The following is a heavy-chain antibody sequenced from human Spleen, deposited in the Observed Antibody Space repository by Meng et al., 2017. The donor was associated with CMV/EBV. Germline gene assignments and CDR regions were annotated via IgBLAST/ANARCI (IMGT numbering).Heavy chain of an antibody. CDR3: AKTRRGYCSGGSCFADY. D-gene: IGHD2-15*01. J-gene: IGHJ4*02. Sequence: GESLKISCVASGFTFRSYWMYWVRQVPGEGLTWVTRMNSDGTSTYYADSVKGRFTISRDNSKNTLYLQMNSLRAEDTAVYYCAKTRRGYCSGGSCFADYWGQGTLVTVSS. CDR2: MNSDGTST. V-gene: IGHV3-74*01. CDR1: GFTFRSYW.